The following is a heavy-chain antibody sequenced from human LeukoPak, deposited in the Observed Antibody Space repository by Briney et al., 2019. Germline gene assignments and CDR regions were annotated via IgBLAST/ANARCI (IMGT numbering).Heavy chain of an antibody. V-gene: IGHV3-48*02. D-gene: IGHD1-1*01. CDR3: ARSLEPGGY. J-gene: IGHJ4*02. CDR1: GFTLSSWW. CDR2: ISSTSSTI. Sequence: GGSLRLSCAASGFTLSSWWMHWVRQAPGKGLEWVSYISSTSSTIYYADSVKGRFTISRDNAENSLFLQMNSLRDEDTAVYYCARSLEPGGYWGQGTLVTVSA.